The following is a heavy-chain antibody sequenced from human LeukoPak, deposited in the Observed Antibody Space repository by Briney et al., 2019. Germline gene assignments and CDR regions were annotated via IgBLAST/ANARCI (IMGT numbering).Heavy chain of an antibody. CDR3: AGVYSNSPEYGMDV. J-gene: IGHJ6*02. CDR2: IWYDGSNK. D-gene: IGHD2/OR15-2a*01. CDR1: GFTFSSYG. V-gene: IGHV3-33*01. Sequence: PGGSLRLSCAASGFTFSSYGMYWVRQAPGKGLEWVAVIWYDGSNKYYADSVKGRFTISRDNSKNTVYLQMNSLRAEDTAVYYCAGVYSNSPEYGMDVWGQGTTVTVSS.